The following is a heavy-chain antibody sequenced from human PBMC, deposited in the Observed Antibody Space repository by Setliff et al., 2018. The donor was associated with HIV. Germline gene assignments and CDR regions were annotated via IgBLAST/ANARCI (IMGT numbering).Heavy chain of an antibody. V-gene: IGHV1-46*01. D-gene: IGHD3-22*01. CDR3: ARDPRHHYDTTGYSPYNWFDP. CDR2: INPSGGCT. Sequence: ASVKVSCKASGYTFTSYYIHWVRQAPGQGLEWMGEINPSGGCTSYSEKFRGRATMTRDTSRSTVYMELSSLRFDDTAVYYCARDPRHHYDTTGYSPYNWFDPWGQGTLVTVSS. J-gene: IGHJ5*02. CDR1: GYTFTSYY.